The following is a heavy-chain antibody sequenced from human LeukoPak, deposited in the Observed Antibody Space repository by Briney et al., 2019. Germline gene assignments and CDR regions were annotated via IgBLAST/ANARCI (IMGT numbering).Heavy chain of an antibody. Sequence: GGSLRLSCAASGFTFSSYWMTWVRQAPGKGLEWVATIKHDGSEDYYVDSVKGRFTISRDNAKSSMWLQMSSLRAEDTAVYYCAKGAHPWFDPWGQGTLVTVSS. CDR2: IKHDGSED. J-gene: IGHJ5*02. CDR1: GFTFSSYW. CDR3: AKGAHPWFDP. V-gene: IGHV3-7*03.